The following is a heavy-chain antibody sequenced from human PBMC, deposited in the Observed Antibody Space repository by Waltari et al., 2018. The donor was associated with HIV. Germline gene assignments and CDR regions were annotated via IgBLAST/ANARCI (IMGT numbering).Heavy chain of an antibody. CDR2: IHYSGST. CDR1: GGSISSDAYY. J-gene: IGHJ6*02. V-gene: IGHV4-31*04. Sequence: QLRLQESGPGLLKPSQTLSLTCTVSGGSISSDAYYWSWIRQHPGKGLEWIGYIHYSGSTYYKPSLKSRLSIPVDTSNNQFSLRLSSVTAADTAVYYCAIADYSNYGYYGMDVWGPGTTVTVSS. CDR3: AIADYSNYGYYGMDV. D-gene: IGHD4-4*01.